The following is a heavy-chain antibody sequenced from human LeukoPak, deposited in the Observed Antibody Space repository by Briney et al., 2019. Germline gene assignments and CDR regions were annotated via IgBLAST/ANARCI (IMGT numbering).Heavy chain of an antibody. D-gene: IGHD4-17*01. CDR3: ARRQVTIYYFDY. Sequence: SETLSLTCAVYGGSFSGYYWSWIRQPPGKGLEWIGEINHSGSTNYNPSLKSRVTISVDTSKNQFSLKLSSVTAADTAVYYCARRQVTIYYFDYWGRGTLVTVSS. CDR2: INHSGST. J-gene: IGHJ4*02. CDR1: GGSFSGYY. V-gene: IGHV4-34*01.